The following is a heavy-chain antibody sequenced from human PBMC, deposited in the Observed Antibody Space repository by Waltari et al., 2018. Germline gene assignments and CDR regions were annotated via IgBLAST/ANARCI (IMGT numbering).Heavy chain of an antibody. CDR2: ISYDGSNK. J-gene: IGHJ3*02. D-gene: IGHD6-13*01. CDR1: GFTVSRYA. CDR3: ARAYSSSWYFYAFDI. Sequence: QVQLVESGGGVVQPGRSLRLFCAGSGFTVSRYAMHWFRQASGKGLEWVAVISYDGSNKYYADSVKGRFNISRDNSKNTLYLQMNSLRAEDTAVYYCARAYSSSWYFYAFDIWDQGTMVTVSS. V-gene: IGHV3-30*16.